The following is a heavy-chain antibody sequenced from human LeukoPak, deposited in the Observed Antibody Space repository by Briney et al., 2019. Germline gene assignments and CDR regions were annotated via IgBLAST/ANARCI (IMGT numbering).Heavy chain of an antibody. CDR2: IYYSGST. J-gene: IGHJ3*02. Sequence: SETLSLTCTVSGGSISSGDYYWSWIRQPPGKGLEWIGYIYYSGSTYYNPSLKSRVTISVDTSKNQFSLRLSSVTAADTAVYYCVSDYGDYVGGAFDIWGQGTMVTVSS. D-gene: IGHD4-17*01. CDR3: VSDYGDYVGGAFDI. V-gene: IGHV4-30-4*01. CDR1: GGSISSGDYY.